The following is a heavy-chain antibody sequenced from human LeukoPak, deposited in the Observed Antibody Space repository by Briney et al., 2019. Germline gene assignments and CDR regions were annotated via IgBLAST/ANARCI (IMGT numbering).Heavy chain of an antibody. CDR3: ARHLVVAAMYNWFDP. CDR1: GYSFTSYW. Sequence: GESLKISCKGSGYSFTSYWIGWVRQMPGKGLEWMGIIYPGDSDTRYSPSFQGQVTISADKSISTAYLQWSSLKASDTAMYYCARHLVVAAMYNWFDPWGQGTLVTVSS. D-gene: IGHD2-15*01. CDR2: IYPGDSDT. V-gene: IGHV5-51*01. J-gene: IGHJ5*02.